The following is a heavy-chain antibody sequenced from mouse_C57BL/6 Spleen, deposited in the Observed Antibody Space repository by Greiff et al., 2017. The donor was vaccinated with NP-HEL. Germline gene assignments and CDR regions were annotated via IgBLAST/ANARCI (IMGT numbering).Heavy chain of an antibody. CDR3: ARRGGYDFWYFDV. V-gene: IGHV1-42*01. D-gene: IGHD2-3*01. CDR2: INPSTGGT. CDR1: GYSFTGYY. Sequence: VQLKESGPELVKPGASVKISCKASGYSFTGYYMNWVKQSPEKSLEWIGEINPSTGGTTYNQKFKAKATLPVDKSSSTAYMQLKSLTSEDSAVYYCARRGGYDFWYFDVWGTGTTVTVSS. J-gene: IGHJ1*03.